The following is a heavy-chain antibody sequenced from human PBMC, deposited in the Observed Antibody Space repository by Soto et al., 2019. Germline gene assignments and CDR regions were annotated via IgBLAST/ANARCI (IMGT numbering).Heavy chain of an antibody. Sequence: QLQLQESGPGLVKPSETLSLTCTVSGGSISSSSYYWGWIRQPPGKGLEWIGSIYYSGSTYYNPSLKSRVTISVDTSKNQFPLKLGSVTAAATAVYYSATPGMGNTAMSHYFDYWGQGTLVTVSS. CDR3: ATPGMGNTAMSHYFDY. V-gene: IGHV4-39*01. CDR1: GGSISSSSYY. D-gene: IGHD5-18*01. CDR2: IYYSGST. J-gene: IGHJ4*02.